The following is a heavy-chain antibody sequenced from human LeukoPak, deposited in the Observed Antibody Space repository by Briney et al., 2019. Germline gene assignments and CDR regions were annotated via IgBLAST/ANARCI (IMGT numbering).Heavy chain of an antibody. Sequence: GASVKVSCKASGGTFSSYAISWVRQAPGQGLEWMGRIIPILGIANYAQKFQGRVTITADKSTSTAYMELSSLRSEDTAVYYCASTTRGSVGWFDPWGQGTLVTVSS. V-gene: IGHV1-69*04. CDR3: ASTTRGSVGWFDP. D-gene: IGHD3-16*01. J-gene: IGHJ5*02. CDR1: GGTFSSYA. CDR2: IIPILGIA.